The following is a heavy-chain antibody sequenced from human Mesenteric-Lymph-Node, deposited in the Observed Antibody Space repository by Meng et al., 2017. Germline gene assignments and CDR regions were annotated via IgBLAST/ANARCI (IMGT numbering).Heavy chain of an antibody. CDR1: GGTFSSYA. Sequence: QVQLVHSGAWGKKPGSPVKVSCKASGGTFSSYAISWVRQAPGQGLEWMGGIIPIFGTANYAQKFQGRVTITADESTSTAYMELSSLRSEDTAVYYCARGWSYSSTFDYWGQGTLVTVSS. CDR3: ARGWSYSSTFDY. D-gene: IGHD6-13*01. V-gene: IGHV1-69*01. J-gene: IGHJ4*02. CDR2: IIPIFGTA.